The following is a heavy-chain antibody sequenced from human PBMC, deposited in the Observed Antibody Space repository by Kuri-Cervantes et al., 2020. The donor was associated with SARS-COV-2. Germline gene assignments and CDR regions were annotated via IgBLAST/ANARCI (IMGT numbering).Heavy chain of an antibody. CDR1: GFTFSSYW. D-gene: IGHD3-3*01. J-gene: IGHJ4*02. CDR2: IKQDGSEK. Sequence: GESLKISCAASGFTFSSYWMSWVRQAPGKGLEWVANIKQDGSEKYYVDSVKGRFTISRDNAKNSLYLQMNSLRAEDTAVYYCARHVRSSSYDFWSGYYHPDFDYWGQGTLVTVSS. V-gene: IGHV3-7*01. CDR3: ARHVRSSSYDFWSGYYHPDFDY.